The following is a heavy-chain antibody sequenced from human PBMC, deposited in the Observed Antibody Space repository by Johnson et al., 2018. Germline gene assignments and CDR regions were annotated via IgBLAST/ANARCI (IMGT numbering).Heavy chain of an antibody. CDR2: IIPIFGTA. Sequence: QVQLVESGAEVKKXGSSVKVSCKASGGTFSSYAINRVRQAPGQGLEWMGGIIPIFGTANYAQKFPGRVTITADESTSTACMELSSLRSEDTDVYYGAKVPTVTTWSDAFDIWGQGTMVTVSS. CDR1: GGTFSSYA. D-gene: IGHD4-17*01. J-gene: IGHJ3*02. V-gene: IGHV1-69*01. CDR3: AKVPTVTTWSDAFDI.